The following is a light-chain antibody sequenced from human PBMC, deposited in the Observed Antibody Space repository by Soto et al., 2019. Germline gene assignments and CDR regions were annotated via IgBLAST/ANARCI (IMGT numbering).Light chain of an antibody. CDR3: QQRSHWPPIT. Sequence: DIVLTQSPATLSLSPGERATLSCRASQSVSRNFLAWYQQRPGQAPRLVIYGASSRATGIPARFSGSGSGTDFTLTISSLEPEDFAVYFCQQRSHWPPITFGQGTRLEIK. J-gene: IGKJ5*01. CDR2: GAS. V-gene: IGKV3D-20*02. CDR1: QSVSRNF.